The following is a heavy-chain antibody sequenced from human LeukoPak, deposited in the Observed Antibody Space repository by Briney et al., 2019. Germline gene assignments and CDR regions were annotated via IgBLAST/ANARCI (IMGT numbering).Heavy chain of an antibody. J-gene: IGHJ6*02. V-gene: IGHV3-74*01. CDR1: GFTFDNYG. CDR2: INSDGSTT. CDR3: ASLQNVPSYYYYYVMDV. D-gene: IGHD2/OR15-2a*01. Sequence: GGSLRLSCAASGFTFDNYGMHWVRQAPGKGLAWVSRINSDGSTTNYADSVKGRFTISRDNAKNTLFLQMNSLRAEDTAVYYCASLQNVPSYYYYYVMDVWGQGTTVTVSS.